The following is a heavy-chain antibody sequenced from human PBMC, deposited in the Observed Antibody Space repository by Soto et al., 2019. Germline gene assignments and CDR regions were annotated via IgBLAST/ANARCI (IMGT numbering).Heavy chain of an antibody. CDR3: ARRGDPLSRRGGLFDY. Sequence: SVKVSCKASGCTFSSYAISWVRQAPGQGLEWMGGIIPIFGAANYAQKFQGRVTITVDESTSTAYMELSSLRSEDTAVYYVARRGDPLSRRGGLFDYWGQGNLVNVS. D-gene: IGHD3-16*01. CDR2: IIPIFGAA. CDR1: GCTFSSYA. V-gene: IGHV1-69*13. J-gene: IGHJ4*01.